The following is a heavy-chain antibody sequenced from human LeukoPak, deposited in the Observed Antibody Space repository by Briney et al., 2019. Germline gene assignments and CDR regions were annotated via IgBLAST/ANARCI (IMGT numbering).Heavy chain of an antibody. CDR1: GGSISSYY. CDR2: IYYSGST. CDR3: ARHAVVEAATGWFDP. Sequence: KASETLSLTCTVSGGSISSYYWSWIRQPPGKGLEWIGYIYYSGSTNYNPSLKNRVTISVDPSKNQFSLKLSSVTAADTAVYYCARHAVVEAATGWFDPWGQGTLVTVSS. J-gene: IGHJ5*02. D-gene: IGHD2-15*01. V-gene: IGHV4-59*08.